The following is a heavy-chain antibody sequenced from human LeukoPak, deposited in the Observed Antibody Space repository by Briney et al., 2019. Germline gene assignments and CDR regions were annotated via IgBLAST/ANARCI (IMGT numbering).Heavy chain of an antibody. J-gene: IGHJ3*02. V-gene: IGHV5-51*01. CDR2: IYPGDFDT. CDR1: GSRFTSYW. D-gene: IGHD6-13*01. Sequence: PGASLQISCKGSGSRFTSYWIGWVRQLPGKGLEWMGIIYPGDFDTRYSPSFEGQVTISADKSISTAYLQWTSLKASDSAMYYCARPRGAWYNAFDIWGQGTMVTVSS. CDR3: ARPRGAWYNAFDI.